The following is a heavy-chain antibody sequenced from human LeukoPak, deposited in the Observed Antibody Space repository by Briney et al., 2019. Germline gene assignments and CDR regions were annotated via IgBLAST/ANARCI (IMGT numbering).Heavy chain of an antibody. CDR1: GFTFDDYA. V-gene: IGHV3-9*01. D-gene: IGHD3-9*01. J-gene: IGHJ5*02. CDR2: ISWNSGSI. Sequence: PGGSLRLSCAASGFTFDDYAMHWVRQAPGKGLEWVSGISWNSGSIGYADSVKGRFTISRDNAKNSLYLQMNSLRAEDTALYYCAKSGYYSHGWFDPWGQGTLVTVSS. CDR3: AKSGYYSHGWFDP.